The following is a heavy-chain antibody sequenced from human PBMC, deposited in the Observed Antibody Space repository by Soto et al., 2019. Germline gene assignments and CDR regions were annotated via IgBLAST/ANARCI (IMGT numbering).Heavy chain of an antibody. V-gene: IGHV3-21*01. CDR2: ISSSSSCI. CDR3: ARSHETPAYFDY. J-gene: IGHJ4*02. D-gene: IGHD2-2*01. CDR1: GFTFSSYS. Sequence: PGGSLRLSCAASGFTFSSYSMNWVRQAPGRGLEWVSSISSSSSCIYYADSVKGRFTISRDNAKNSLYLQMNSLRAEDTAVYYCARSHETPAYFDYWGQGTLVTVSS.